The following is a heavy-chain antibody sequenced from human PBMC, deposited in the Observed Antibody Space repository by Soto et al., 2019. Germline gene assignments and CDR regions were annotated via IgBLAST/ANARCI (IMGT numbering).Heavy chain of an antibody. CDR1: GFTFSGSA. D-gene: IGHD3-16*01. CDR3: TRLHVPVTGRKKNDAFDI. J-gene: IGHJ3*02. Sequence: GGSLRLSCAASGFTFSGSAMHWVRQASGKGLEWVGRIRSKANSYATAYAASVKGRFTISRDDSKNTAYLQMNSLKTEETAVYYCTRLHVPVTGRKKNDAFDIWGQGTMVTVSS. CDR2: IRSKANSYAT. V-gene: IGHV3-73*01.